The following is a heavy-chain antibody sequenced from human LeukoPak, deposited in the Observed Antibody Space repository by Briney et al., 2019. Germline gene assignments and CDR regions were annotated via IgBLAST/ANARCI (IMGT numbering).Heavy chain of an antibody. CDR2: ISSSSGYI. V-gene: IGHV3-21*01. Sequence: GGSLRLSCAASGFTFNSYSMNWVRQTPGKGLEWVSSISSSSGYINYADSVKGRFTVPRDNAKNSLYLQMNSLRAEDTAVYYCARDSGYCSSTGCYVHYFDYWGQGTLVTVSP. D-gene: IGHD2-2*01. J-gene: IGHJ4*02. CDR1: GFTFNSYS. CDR3: ARDSGYCSSTGCYVHYFDY.